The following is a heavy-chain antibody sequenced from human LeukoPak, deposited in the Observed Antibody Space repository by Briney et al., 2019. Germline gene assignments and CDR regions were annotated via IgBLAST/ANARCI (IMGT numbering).Heavy chain of an antibody. D-gene: IGHD3-3*01. CDR3: AVGITILGVAASFDS. CDR2: IDHRGTA. Sequence: SETLSLTCAVYGASYNAYYWSWIRQPPGKGLEWIGDIDHRGTATYNPSLKSRLTISADASKNQFSLKLNSVTDSDTAVYYCAVGITILGVAASFDSWGQGNLVIVSS. J-gene: IGHJ4*02. CDR1: GASYNAYY. V-gene: IGHV4-34*01.